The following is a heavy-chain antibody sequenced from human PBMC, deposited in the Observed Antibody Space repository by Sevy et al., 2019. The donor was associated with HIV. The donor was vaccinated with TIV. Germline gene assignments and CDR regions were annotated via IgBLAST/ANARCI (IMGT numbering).Heavy chain of an antibody. Sequence: SETLSLTCSVSGGSFSGYYWSWIRQPPGKGLEWIGYIYDSGRTNYNPSLKSRVNISEDTSKNQFSLKLNSVTAADTAVYYCARSHNHYDSSGYQMGFDYWGPGTLVTVSS. CDR3: ARSHNHYDSSGYQMGFDY. J-gene: IGHJ4*02. D-gene: IGHD3-22*01. CDR1: GGSFSGYY. V-gene: IGHV4-59*01. CDR2: IYDSGRT.